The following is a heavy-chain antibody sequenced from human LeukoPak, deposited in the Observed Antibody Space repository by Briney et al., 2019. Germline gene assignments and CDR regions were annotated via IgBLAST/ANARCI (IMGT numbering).Heavy chain of an antibody. Sequence: GGSLRLSCAASGFTFSSYAMSWVRQAPGKGLEWVSSISSSSYIYYADSVKGRFTISRDNAKNSLYLQMNSLRAEDTAVYYCARDWEWLRFDANYYYYMDVWGKGTTVTVSS. D-gene: IGHD5-12*01. CDR1: GFTFSSYA. J-gene: IGHJ6*03. CDR3: ARDWEWLRFDANYYYYMDV. CDR2: ISSSSYI. V-gene: IGHV3-21*01.